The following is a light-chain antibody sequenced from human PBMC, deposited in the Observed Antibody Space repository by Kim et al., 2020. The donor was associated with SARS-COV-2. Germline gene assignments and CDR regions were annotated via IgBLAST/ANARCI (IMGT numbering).Light chain of an antibody. CDR1: QSISTY. CDR2: DAS. V-gene: IGKV1-39*01. J-gene: IGKJ4*01. CDR3: QQSYSYPLS. Sequence: DIQMTQSPSSLSASVGDRVTITCRASQSISTYLNWYQYKPGKAPKVLIYDASTLHSGVPSRFSGSGSGTDFTLTISSLQPEDFATYYCQQSYSYPLSFGGGTKVDIK.